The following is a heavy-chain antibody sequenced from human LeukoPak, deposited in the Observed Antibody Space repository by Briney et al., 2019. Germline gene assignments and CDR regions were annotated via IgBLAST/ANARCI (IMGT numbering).Heavy chain of an antibody. J-gene: IGHJ4*02. CDR3: AKVSWANYFDY. CDR2: ISGSGGNT. D-gene: IGHD6-13*01. CDR1: GFSFSSYA. Sequence: GGSLRLXCAASGFSFSSYAMSWVRQAPGKGLEWVSAISGSGGNTYYADSVRGRFTISRDNSKNTLYLQMNSLRAEDTAIYYCAKVSWANYFDYWGQGTLVTISS. V-gene: IGHV3-23*01.